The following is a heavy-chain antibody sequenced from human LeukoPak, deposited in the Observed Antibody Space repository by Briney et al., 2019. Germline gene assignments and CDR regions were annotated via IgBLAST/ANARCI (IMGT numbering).Heavy chain of an antibody. CDR2: IYPGDSDT. CDR3: ARRSPYYYDSSGYYSLDY. Sequence: PGESLKISCKGSGYSFTSYWIGWVRQMPGKGLEWMGIIYPGDSDTRYSPSFQGQVTISADKSISTAYLQWSSLKASDTAMYYCARRSPYYYDSSGYYSLDYWGQGTLVTASS. V-gene: IGHV5-51*01. J-gene: IGHJ4*02. CDR1: GYSFTSYW. D-gene: IGHD3-22*01.